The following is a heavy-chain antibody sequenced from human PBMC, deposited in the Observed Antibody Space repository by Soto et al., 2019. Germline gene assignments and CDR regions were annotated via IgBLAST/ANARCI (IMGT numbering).Heavy chain of an antibody. V-gene: IGHV4-31*02. CDR3: ALALRPTTGLDY. J-gene: IGHJ4*01. CDR2: IFNSGTT. CDR1: GASTVSHYH. D-gene: IGHD3-3*02. Sequence: SETLSLTCSVSGASTVSHYHWTWIRQPPGKGLEWMGYIFNSGTTFYNPSLTSRLSISMDTSGNHFSLELRSVTAADTAVYYCALALRPTTGLDYWGHGTLVTVSS.